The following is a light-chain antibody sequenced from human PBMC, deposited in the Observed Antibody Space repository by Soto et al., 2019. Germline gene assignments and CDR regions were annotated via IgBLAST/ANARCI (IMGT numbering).Light chain of an antibody. J-gene: IGLJ3*02. CDR1: SNDVGSHDL. V-gene: IGLV2-23*01. Sequence: QSALTQPASVSGSPGQSITISCTGTSNDVGSHDLVSWYQQHAGKVPKLMIYEGSKRLSGVSNRFSGSKLGNTASLTIPGLQAEDEADYYCCTYVGSSTSWVFGGGTKLTVL. CDR2: EGS. CDR3: CTYVGSSTSWV.